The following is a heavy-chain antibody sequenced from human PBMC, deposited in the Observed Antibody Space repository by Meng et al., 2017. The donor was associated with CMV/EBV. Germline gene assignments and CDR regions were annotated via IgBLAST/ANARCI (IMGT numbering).Heavy chain of an antibody. V-gene: IGHV4-34*01. CDR2: INHSGST. CDR1: GGSFSGYY. J-gene: IGHJ6*02. D-gene: IGHD6-6*01. CDR3: ARGGGIAARPRNYYGMDV. Sequence: SETLSLTYAVYGGSFSGYYWSWIRQPPGKGLEWIGEINHSGSTNYNPSLKSRVTISVDTSKNQFSLKLSSVTAADTAVYYCARGGGIAARPRNYYGMDVWGQGTTVTVSS.